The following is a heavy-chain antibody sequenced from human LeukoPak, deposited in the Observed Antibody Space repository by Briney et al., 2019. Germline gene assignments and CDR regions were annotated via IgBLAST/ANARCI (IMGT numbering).Heavy chain of an antibody. CDR1: GGSISTSNW. Sequence: PSETLSLTCAVSGGSISTSNWWSWVRQPPGKGLEWIGEIYHSGSTNYNPSLKSRVTISVDTSKNQFSLKLSSVTAADTAVYYCARGKLSIFDYWGQGTLVTVSS. V-gene: IGHV4-4*02. CDR3: ARGKLSIFDY. CDR2: IYHSGST. D-gene: IGHD3-16*02. J-gene: IGHJ4*02.